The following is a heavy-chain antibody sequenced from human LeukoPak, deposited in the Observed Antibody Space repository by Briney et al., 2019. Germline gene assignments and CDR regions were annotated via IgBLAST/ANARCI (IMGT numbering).Heavy chain of an antibody. J-gene: IGHJ3*02. D-gene: IGHD3-22*01. CDR1: GYTFTSYY. CDR3: AREGPVYDSSGYYYGRDAFDI. Sequence: GASVKVSCKASGYTFTSYYMHWVRQATGQGLEGMGWMNPNSGNTGYAEKFQGRVTITRSTSISTAYMELSSLRSEDTAVYYCAREGPVYDSSGYYYGRDAFDIWGQETMVTVSS. CDR2: MNPNSGNT. V-gene: IGHV1-8*03.